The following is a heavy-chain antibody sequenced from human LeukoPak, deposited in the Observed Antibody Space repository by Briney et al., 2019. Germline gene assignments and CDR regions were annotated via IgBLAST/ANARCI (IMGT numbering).Heavy chain of an antibody. V-gene: IGHV3-7*01. CDR1: GFTFSSYW. J-gene: IGHJ4*02. Sequence: AGGSLRLSCAASGFTFSSYWMSWVRQAPGKGLEWVANIKQDGSEKYYVDPVKGRFTISRDNVKNSLYLQMNSLRAEDTAVYYCARVGGSGSPFDYWGQGTLVTVSS. CDR2: IKQDGSEK. D-gene: IGHD3-10*01. CDR3: ARVGGSGSPFDY.